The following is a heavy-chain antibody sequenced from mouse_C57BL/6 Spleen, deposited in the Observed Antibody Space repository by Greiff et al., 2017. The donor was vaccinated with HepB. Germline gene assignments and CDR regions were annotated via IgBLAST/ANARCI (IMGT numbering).Heavy chain of an antibody. Sequence: QVQLQQSGPELVKPGASVKISCKASGYAFSSSWMNWVKQRPGKGLEWIGRIYPGDGDTNYNGKFKGKATLTADKSSSTAYMQLSSLTSEDSAVYFCAIITTVVEVPYWYFDVWGTGTTVTVSS. CDR2: IYPGDGDT. CDR1: GYAFSSSW. V-gene: IGHV1-82*01. D-gene: IGHD1-1*01. CDR3: AIITTVVEVPYWYFDV. J-gene: IGHJ1*03.